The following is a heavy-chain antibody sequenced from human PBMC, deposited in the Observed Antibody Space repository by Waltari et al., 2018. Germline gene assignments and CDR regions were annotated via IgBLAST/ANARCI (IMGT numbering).Heavy chain of an antibody. CDR1: GLTFSSCW. J-gene: IGHJ4*02. Sequence: EVQLVESGEVLVQPGGSLRLSCAASGLTFSSCWMLWVRKAPGKGLVWVSRINSDGSGTSYADSVKGRFTISRDNAKNTLYLQMNSLRAEDTAVYYCGRREGSVTMVRGIDYWGQGTLVTVSS. CDR2: INSDGSGT. CDR3: GRREGSVTMVRGIDY. V-gene: IGHV3-74*01. D-gene: IGHD3-10*01.